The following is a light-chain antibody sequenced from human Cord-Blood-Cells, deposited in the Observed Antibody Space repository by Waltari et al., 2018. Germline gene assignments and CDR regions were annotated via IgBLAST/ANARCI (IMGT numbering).Light chain of an antibody. CDR1: TSDVGGCNY. CDR3: SSYAGSNNLNVV. J-gene: IGLJ2*01. Sequence: QSALTQPPSASGSPGQSVPISCPRTTSDVGGCNYLSWSQQHPGKAPKPMIYECRKRPSGVPDRFSGSKSGNTASLTVSGLQAEDEADYYFSSYAGSNNLNVVFGGGTKLTVL. V-gene: IGLV2-8*01. CDR2: ECR.